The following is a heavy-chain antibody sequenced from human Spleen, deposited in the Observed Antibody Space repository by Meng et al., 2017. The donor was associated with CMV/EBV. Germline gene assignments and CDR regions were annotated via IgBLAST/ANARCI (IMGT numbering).Heavy chain of an antibody. J-gene: IGHJ4*02. CDR2: TYTGGNT. CDR3: ASDYKWALDC. Sequence: GESLKISCEASGFSISSKYMSWVRQAPGKGLEWISLTYTGGNTYFVDSVRGRFTISRDNSKNTLYLQMNSLRAEDTAVYYCASDYKWALDCRGQGAQVTVSS. D-gene: IGHD1-1*01. V-gene: IGHV3-53*01. CDR1: GFSISSKY.